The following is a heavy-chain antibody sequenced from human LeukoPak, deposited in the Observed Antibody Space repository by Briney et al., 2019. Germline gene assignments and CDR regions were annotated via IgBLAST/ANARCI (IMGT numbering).Heavy chain of an antibody. D-gene: IGHD3-10*01. V-gene: IGHV4-4*07. CDR2: IYTSGST. J-gene: IGHJ4*02. CDR3: AGGSGSIPS. Sequence: SETLSLTCTVSGGSISNSYWSWIRQPAGKGLEWIGRIYTSGSTNYNPSLKSRVTMSVDTSKNQFSLRATSVTAADTAVYYCAGGSGSIPSWGQGTLVTVSS. CDR1: GGSISNSY.